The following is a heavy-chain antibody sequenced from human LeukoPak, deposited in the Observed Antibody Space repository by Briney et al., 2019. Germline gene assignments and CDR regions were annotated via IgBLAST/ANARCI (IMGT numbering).Heavy chain of an antibody. V-gene: IGHV3-30*04. J-gene: IGHJ4*02. CDR1: GFTFSGSA. Sequence: GGSLRLSCAASGFTFSGSAMYWVRQAPGKGLEWVAFIRYDGSNKYYAESVRGRVTISRDNAKNSLYLQMNSLRAEDTAVYYCARKTTVAYYFDYWGQGTLVTVSS. D-gene: IGHD4-23*01. CDR2: IRYDGSNK. CDR3: ARKTTVAYYFDY.